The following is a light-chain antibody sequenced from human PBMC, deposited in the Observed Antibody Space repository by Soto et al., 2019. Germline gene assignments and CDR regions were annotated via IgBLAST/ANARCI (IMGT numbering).Light chain of an antibody. CDR2: EVS. J-gene: IGLJ3*02. CDR1: SSDVGGYNY. V-gene: IGLV2-14*01. CDR3: NSYTSSSTLV. Sequence: QSVLTQPASVSGSPGQSITISCTGTSSDVGGYNYVSWYQQQPGKAPKLMIYEVSNRPSGVSNSFSGSKSGNTASLTISGLQAEDEADYYCNSYTSSSTLVFGGGTKLTVL.